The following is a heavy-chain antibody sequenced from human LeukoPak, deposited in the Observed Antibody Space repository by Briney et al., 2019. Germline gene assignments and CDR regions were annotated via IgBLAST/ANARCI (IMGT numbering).Heavy chain of an antibody. Sequence: SETLSLTCTVSGDSISIGSYYWSWLRQPAGKGLECIGRMNTTGSTKYNPSLKSRVTISVDTSNNQFSLKLSSVTPADTAVYFCARDWDFWGQGTLVTVSS. CDR3: ARDWDF. J-gene: IGHJ4*02. CDR1: GDSISIGSYY. V-gene: IGHV4-61*02. CDR2: MNTTGST.